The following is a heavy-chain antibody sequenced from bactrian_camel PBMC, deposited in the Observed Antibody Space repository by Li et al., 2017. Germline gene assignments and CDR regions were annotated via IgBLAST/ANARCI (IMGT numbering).Heavy chain of an antibody. Sequence: QLVESGGGSVEAGGSLRLSCATSGYSGTAYCMGWFRQTAGKERKGIAGLFSYGNTRYEFTTIYADSVKGRFTASRDNDKGTLYLQMNKLKPEDTAMYYCGASRVIMTPTQALTTSSLFRFWGQGTQVTVS. CDR1: GYSGTAYC. D-gene: IGHD3*01. J-gene: IGHJ4*01. CDR2: LFSYGNTRYEFTT. V-gene: IGHV3S6*01. CDR3: GASRVIMTPTQALTTSSLFRF.